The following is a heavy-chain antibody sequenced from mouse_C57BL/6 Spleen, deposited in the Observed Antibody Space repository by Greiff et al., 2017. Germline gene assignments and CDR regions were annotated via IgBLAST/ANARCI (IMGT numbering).Heavy chain of an antibody. Sequence: EVQLQQSGPELVKPGASVKIPCKASGYTFTGYNMDWVKQSHGKSLEWIGDINPNNGGTIYNQKFKGKATLTVDKSSSTAYMELRSLTSEDTAVYYCARRMAWMAYSGGYFDYWGQGTTLTVSS. J-gene: IGHJ2*01. CDR2: INPNNGGT. D-gene: IGHD2-10*01. CDR3: ARRMAWMAYSGGYFDY. CDR1: GYTFTGYN. V-gene: IGHV1-18*01.